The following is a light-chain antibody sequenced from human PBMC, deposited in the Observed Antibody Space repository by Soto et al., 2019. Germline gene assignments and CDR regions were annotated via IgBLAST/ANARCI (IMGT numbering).Light chain of an antibody. J-gene: IGKJ1*01. CDR3: QHYQILWA. Sequence: EIVMTQSPATLSVSPGERATLSCRASQSVYSNVAWYQQRPGQAPRLLIYRASTRATGIPARFSGSGSGTEFTLTISSLQYEDFAFYYCQHYQILWAFGQGTKVEIK. CDR1: QSVYSN. V-gene: IGKV3-15*01. CDR2: RAS.